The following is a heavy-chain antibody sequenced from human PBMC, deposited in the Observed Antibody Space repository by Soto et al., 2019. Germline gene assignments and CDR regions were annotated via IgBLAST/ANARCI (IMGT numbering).Heavy chain of an antibody. J-gene: IGHJ3*02. CDR3: ATWLLREHAFDI. CDR2: LYIADGT. V-gene: IGHV3-53*01. D-gene: IGHD2-15*01. CDR1: GFTVSGKKY. Sequence: DVQVVESGGGVIQPGGSLRLSCAASGFTVSGKKYITWVRQAPGQGLEWVSALYIADGTFYADSVRGRFTVSIDSSKNTVYLQMNNLSPEATAVYFCATWLLREHAFDIWGLGTMVTVSS.